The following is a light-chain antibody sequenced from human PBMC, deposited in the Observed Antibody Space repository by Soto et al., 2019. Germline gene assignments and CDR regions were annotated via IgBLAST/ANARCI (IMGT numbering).Light chain of an antibody. CDR1: SSNIGSNT. CDR2: SHN. CDR3: ATWDDSQHGNV. V-gene: IGLV1-44*01. J-gene: IGLJ1*01. Sequence: QSVLTQPPSASGTPGQRVTISCSGSSSNIGSNTVNWYQQLPGTAPKLLIYSHNQRPSGVPDRFSVSKSGTSASLAISGLQSEDEADYFCATWDDSQHGNVFGTGTNLTVL.